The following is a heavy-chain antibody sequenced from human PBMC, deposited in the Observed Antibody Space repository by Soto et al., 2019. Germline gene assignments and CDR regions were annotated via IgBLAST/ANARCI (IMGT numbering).Heavy chain of an antibody. J-gene: IGHJ4*02. V-gene: IGHV1-18*01. CDR3: ARDSPPVDY. Sequence: QVQLVQSGAEVKKPGPQVKVPCKASGYTFSSLGIAWVRKAPGQGLEWMGWTSPKNGNPKYAPKIQGRAPRTTDTSTSTAYMELRSLRSDDTAVYYCARDSPPVDYWGQGTLVTVSS. CDR1: GYTFSSLG. CDR2: TSPKNGNP.